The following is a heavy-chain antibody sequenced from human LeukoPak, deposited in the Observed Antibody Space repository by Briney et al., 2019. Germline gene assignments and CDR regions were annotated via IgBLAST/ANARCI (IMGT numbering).Heavy chain of an antibody. J-gene: IGHJ6*02. V-gene: IGHV6-1*01. CDR1: GVSVSSNSAA. D-gene: IGHD3-10*01. CDR2: TYYMSKSYN. Sequence: SQTLSLTCAISGVSVSSNSAAWNWVRQSPSRGLEWVGRTYYMSKSYNEYAVSVKSRIPIDPDTSKNQFSLQLNSVTPEDTAVYYCARVTLLWFGELANYYYGMDVWGQGTTVTVSS. CDR3: ARVTLLWFGELANYYYGMDV.